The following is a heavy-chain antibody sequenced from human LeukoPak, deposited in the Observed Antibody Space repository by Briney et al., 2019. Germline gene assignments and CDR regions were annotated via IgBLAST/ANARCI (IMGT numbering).Heavy chain of an antibody. CDR2: INPNSGGT. CDR3: ARGGGFSYGDRYYYYYMDV. V-gene: IGHV1-2*02. CDR1: GYTFTGYY. Sequence: GASVKVSCKASGYTFTGYYMHWVRQAPGQGLEWMGCINPNSGGTNYAQKFQGRATMTRDTSISTAYMELNRLRSGDTAVYYCARGGGFSYGDRYYYYYMDVWGKGTTVTISS. J-gene: IGHJ6*03. D-gene: IGHD5-18*01.